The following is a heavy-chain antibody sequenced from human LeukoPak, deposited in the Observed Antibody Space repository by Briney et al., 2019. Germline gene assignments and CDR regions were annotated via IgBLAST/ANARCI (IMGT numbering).Heavy chain of an antibody. Sequence: PSETLSLTCAVYGGSFSAYYWSWIRQPPGKGLEWIGEINHSGSTNYNPSLKSRVTISVDTSKNQFSLKLSSVTAADTAVYYCARGERYSYGYPGYWGQGTLVTVSS. J-gene: IGHJ4*02. D-gene: IGHD5-18*01. CDR2: INHSGST. V-gene: IGHV4-34*01. CDR1: GGSFSAYY. CDR3: ARGERYSYGYPGY.